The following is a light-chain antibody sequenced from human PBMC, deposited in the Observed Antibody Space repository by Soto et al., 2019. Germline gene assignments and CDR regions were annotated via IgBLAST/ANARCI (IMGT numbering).Light chain of an antibody. Sequence: EIVLTQSPATLSFTTGERATLSCRASQSISSYLAWYQQKPGQAPRLLIYDASNRATGIAARFSGSGSGTDFSLIISSLEPEDAAVYYCQQRSNWVTFGQGTRLEI. V-gene: IGKV3-11*01. CDR1: QSISSY. CDR2: DAS. CDR3: QQRSNWVT. J-gene: IGKJ5*01.